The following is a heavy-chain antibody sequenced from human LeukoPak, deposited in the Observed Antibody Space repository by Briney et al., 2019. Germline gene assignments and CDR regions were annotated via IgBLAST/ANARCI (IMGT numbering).Heavy chain of an antibody. CDR1: GFTVSTKY. D-gene: IGHD2-21*02. Sequence: LTGGSLRLSCAASGFTVSTKYMSWVRQAPGKGLEWVSSIWSGGNTYYADSVKDRFTISRDHSKNTVFLQMNSLRAEDTAVYYCASATYCGGDCYAFFDDWGQGTLVTVSS. J-gene: IGHJ5*02. CDR3: ASATYCGGDCYAFFDD. V-gene: IGHV3-66*02. CDR2: IWSGGNT.